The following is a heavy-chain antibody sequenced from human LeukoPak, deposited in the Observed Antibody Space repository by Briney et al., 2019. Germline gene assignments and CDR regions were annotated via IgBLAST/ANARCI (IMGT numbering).Heavy chain of an antibody. J-gene: IGHJ6*02. CDR1: GGSISSGGYS. CDR3: AREVVVVAARNYYYGMDV. D-gene: IGHD2-15*01. Sequence: PSQTLSLTCAVSGGSISSGGYSWSWLRQPPGQDLEWIGYIYQSGSTYYNPSLKSRVTISEDRSKNQFFLKLTSVTAADTAVYYCAREVVVVAARNYYYGMDVWGQGTTVTVSS. V-gene: IGHV4-30-2*01. CDR2: IYQSGST.